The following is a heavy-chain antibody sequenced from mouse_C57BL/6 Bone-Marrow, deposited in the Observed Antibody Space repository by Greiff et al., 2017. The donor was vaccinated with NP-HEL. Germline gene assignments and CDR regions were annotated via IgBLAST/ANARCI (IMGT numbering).Heavy chain of an antibody. V-gene: IGHV5-17*01. Sequence: EVQLVESGGGLVKPGGSLKLSCAASGFTFSDYGMHWVRQAPEKGLEWVAYISSGSSTIYYADTVKGRFTISRDNAKNTLFLQMTSLRSEDTAMYYCARRDWDEGYWGQGTTLTVSS. CDR1: GFTFSDYG. CDR2: ISSGSSTI. J-gene: IGHJ2*01. D-gene: IGHD4-1*01. CDR3: ARRDWDEGY.